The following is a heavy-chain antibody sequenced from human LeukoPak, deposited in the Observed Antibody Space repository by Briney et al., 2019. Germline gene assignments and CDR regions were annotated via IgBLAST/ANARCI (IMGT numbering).Heavy chain of an antibody. CDR2: ISYDGSNK. CDR1: GFTFSSYA. CDR3: ARASWELQGGDY. J-gene: IGHJ4*02. V-gene: IGHV3-30-3*01. D-gene: IGHD1-26*01. Sequence: GGSLRLSCAASGFTFSSYAMHWVRQAPGKGLEWVAVISYDGSNKYYADSVKGRFTISRDNSKNTLYLQMNSLRAEDTAVYYCARASWELQGGDYRGQGTLVTVSS.